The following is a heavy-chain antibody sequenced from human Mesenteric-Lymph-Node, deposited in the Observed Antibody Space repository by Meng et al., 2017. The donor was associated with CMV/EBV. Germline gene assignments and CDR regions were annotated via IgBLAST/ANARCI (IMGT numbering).Heavy chain of an antibody. Sequence: CAVYGGSFSGYYWSWIRQPPGKGLEWIGEINHSGSTNYNPPLKSRVTISVDTSKNQFSLKLSSVTAADTAVYYCANLVAAAGLAFDYWGQGTLVTVSS. CDR3: ANLVAAAGLAFDY. J-gene: IGHJ4*02. V-gene: IGHV4-34*01. D-gene: IGHD6-13*01. CDR1: GGSFSGYY. CDR2: INHSGST.